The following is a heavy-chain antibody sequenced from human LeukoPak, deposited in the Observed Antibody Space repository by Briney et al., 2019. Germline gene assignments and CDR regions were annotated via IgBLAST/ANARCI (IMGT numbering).Heavy chain of an antibody. J-gene: IGHJ4*02. V-gene: IGHV3-48*04. D-gene: IGHD4-23*01. CDR2: ISSSSSTI. CDR3: ARAKVGRTTVVILDYFDY. CDR1: GFTFDDHG. Sequence: PGGSLRLSCAASGFTFDDHGMNWVRQAPGKGLEWVSYISSSSSTIYYADSVKGRFTISRDNAKNSLYLQMNSLRAEDTAVYYCARAKVGRTTVVILDYFDYWGQGTLVTVSS.